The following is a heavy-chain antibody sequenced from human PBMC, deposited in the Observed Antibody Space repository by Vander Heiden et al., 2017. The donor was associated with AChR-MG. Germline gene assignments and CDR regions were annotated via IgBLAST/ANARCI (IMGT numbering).Heavy chain of an antibody. J-gene: IGHJ5*02. CDR1: GGSFSGYY. V-gene: IGHV4-34*01. CDR3: ARGLLRYFDWSPKVWFDP. Sequence: QVQLQQWGAGLLKPSETLSLTCAVNGGSFSGYYWSWIRQPPGKGLEWIGEINHSGSTNYNPSLKSRVTISVDTSKNQFSLKLSSVTAADTAVYYCARGLLRYFDWSPKVWFDPWGQGTLVTVSS. D-gene: IGHD3-9*01. CDR2: INHSGST.